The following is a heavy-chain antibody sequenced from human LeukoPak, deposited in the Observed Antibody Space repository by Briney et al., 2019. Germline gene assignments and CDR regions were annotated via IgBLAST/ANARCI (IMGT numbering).Heavy chain of an antibody. CDR3: ARARSISSNWGIDY. Sequence: GASVKVSCKASGYIFTSYNIYWVRQAPGQRLEWMGWINAGNGNTKYSEGFQGRVTITRDTSASTAYMELSSLTSEDMAVYYCARARSISSNWGIDYWGQGTLVTVPS. D-gene: IGHD6-13*01. CDR2: INAGNGNT. V-gene: IGHV1-3*03. J-gene: IGHJ4*02. CDR1: GYIFTSYN.